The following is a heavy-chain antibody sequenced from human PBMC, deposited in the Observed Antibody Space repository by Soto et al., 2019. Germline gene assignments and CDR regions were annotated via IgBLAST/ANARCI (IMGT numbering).Heavy chain of an antibody. V-gene: IGHV3-21*01. CDR1: GLTFSSYS. D-gene: IGHD3-22*01. J-gene: IGHJ5*02. CDR2: ISSSSSYI. Sequence: EVQLVESGGGLVKPGGSLRLSCAASGLTFSSYSMNWVRQAPGKGLEWVSSISSSSSYIYYADSVKGRFTISRDNAKNSLYLQMNSLRAEDTAVYYCARAKYYYDSHTGGWFDPWGQGTLVTVSS. CDR3: ARAKYYYDSHTGGWFDP.